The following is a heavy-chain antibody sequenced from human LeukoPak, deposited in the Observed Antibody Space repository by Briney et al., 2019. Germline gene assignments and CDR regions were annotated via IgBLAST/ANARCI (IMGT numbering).Heavy chain of an antibody. V-gene: IGHV3-7*04. CDR3: ARAPDTAMVYFDY. D-gene: IGHD5-18*01. CDR2: IKQDGSEK. J-gene: IGHJ4*02. CDR1: GFTFSNAW. Sequence: GGSLRLSCGASGFTFSNAWMSWVRQAPGKGLEWVANIKQDGSEKYYVDSVKGRFTISRDNAKNSLYLQMNSLRAEDTAVYYCARAPDTAMVYFDYWGQGTLVTVSS.